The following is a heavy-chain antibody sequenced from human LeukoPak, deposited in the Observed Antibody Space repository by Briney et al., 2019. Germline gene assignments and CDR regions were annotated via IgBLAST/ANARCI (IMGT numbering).Heavy chain of an antibody. CDR3: ASGDGGNSDY. Sequence: SETLSLTCAVYEGSFSGYYWNWIRQPPGKGLEWIGENNHSGSTNYNPSLKSRVTISVDTSKNQFSLKLSSVTAADTAVYYCASGDGGNSDYWGQGTLVSVSS. J-gene: IGHJ4*02. D-gene: IGHD4-23*01. CDR1: EGSFSGYY. CDR2: NNHSGST. V-gene: IGHV4-34*01.